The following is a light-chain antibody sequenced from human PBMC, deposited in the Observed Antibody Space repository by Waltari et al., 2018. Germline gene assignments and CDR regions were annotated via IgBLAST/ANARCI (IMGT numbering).Light chain of an antibody. CDR2: EDK. CDR1: HLGDKY. CDR3: QAWDSLMI. V-gene: IGLV3-1*01. J-gene: IGLJ2*01. Sequence: SYELTQPPSVSVSPGQTASTTRSGHHLGDKYVCWYQQKPGQSPLLIIYEDKKRPSGIPERFSGSNSGNTATLTISETQAMDEADYYCQAWDSLMIFGGGTKLTVL.